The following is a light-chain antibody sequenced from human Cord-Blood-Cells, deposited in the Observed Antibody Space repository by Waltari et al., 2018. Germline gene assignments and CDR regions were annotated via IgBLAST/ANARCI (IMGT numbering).Light chain of an antibody. CDR2: KDS. J-gene: IGLJ3*02. Sequence: SYDLPQPPSASVSPRQTARNTCPGDALPKQYANWYQQKPGQAPVLVIYKDSGRTSGIPERFSGSSSGTTVTLTISGVQAEDEADYYCQSADSSGTYPVFGGGTKLTVL. CDR3: QSADSSGTYPV. V-gene: IGLV3-25*03. CDR1: ALPKQY.